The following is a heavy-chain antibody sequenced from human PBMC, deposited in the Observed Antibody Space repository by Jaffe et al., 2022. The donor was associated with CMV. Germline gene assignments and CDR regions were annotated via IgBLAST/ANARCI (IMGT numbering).Heavy chain of an antibody. CDR1: GFTFSSYW. J-gene: IGHJ2*01. V-gene: IGHV3-7*03. CDR2: IKQDGSEK. CDR3: ARVVRWGVLERYFDL. D-gene: IGHD3-10*01. Sequence: EVQLVESGGGLVQPGGSLRLSCAVSGFTFSSYWMTWVRQAPGKGLEWVANIKQDGSEKYYGDSVKGRFTISRDNAKNSLYLQMNSLRAEDTAVYYCARVVRWGVLERYFDLWGRGTLVTVSS.